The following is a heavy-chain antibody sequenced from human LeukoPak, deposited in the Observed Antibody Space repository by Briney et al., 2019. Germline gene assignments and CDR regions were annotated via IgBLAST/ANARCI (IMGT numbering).Heavy chain of an antibody. CDR3: SRGLDSRKLGY. CDR1: GASLSSDDQY. D-gene: IGHD3-22*01. V-gene: IGHV4-31*03. Sequence: SETLSLTCTVSGASLSSDDQYWNWIRQSPGKGLEWIGSIHPSGMLYNNPSLESRVTISRDTSKNQFSLNLNSVAAADTAVYFCSRGLDSRKLGYWGLGTLVTASS. J-gene: IGHJ4*02. CDR2: IHPSGML.